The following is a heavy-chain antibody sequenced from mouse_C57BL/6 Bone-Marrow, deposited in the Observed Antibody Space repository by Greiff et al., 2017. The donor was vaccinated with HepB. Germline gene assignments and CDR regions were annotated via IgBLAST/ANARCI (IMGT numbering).Heavy chain of an antibody. J-gene: IGHJ1*03. CDR2: IYPGSGNT. CDR1: GYTFTDYY. Sequence: VQLQQSGAELVRPGASVKLSCKASGYTFTDYYINWVKQRPGQGLEWIARIYPGSGNTYYNEKFKGKATLTAEQSSSTAYMQLSSLTSEDSAVYFCARIYYYGSSYGYFDVWGTGTTVTVSS. V-gene: IGHV1-76*01. D-gene: IGHD1-1*01. CDR3: ARIYYYGSSYGYFDV.